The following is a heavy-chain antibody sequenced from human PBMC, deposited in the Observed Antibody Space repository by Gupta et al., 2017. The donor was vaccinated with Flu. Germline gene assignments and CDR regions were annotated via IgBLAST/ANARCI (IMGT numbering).Heavy chain of an antibody. CDR2: VGAGGDRT. CDR1: GLTFSDYA. Sequence: EVQLFESRGGVVQPGESLRLSCVVSGLTFSDYAMNWVRQAAGKGLEWLSTVGAGGDRTYYADSVMGRFTISRDYSKNTIYLQMNSLTGDDTAVYYCAKDRSGNPAIDYWGQGALVTVSA. J-gene: IGHJ4*02. CDR3: AKDRSGNPAIDY. D-gene: IGHD6-13*01. V-gene: IGHV3-23*01.